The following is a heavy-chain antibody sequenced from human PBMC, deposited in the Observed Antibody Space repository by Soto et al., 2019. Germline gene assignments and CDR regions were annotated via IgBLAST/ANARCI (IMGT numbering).Heavy chain of an antibody. CDR1: GGSISSYY. CDR2: IYYSGST. CDR3: ARPLRYCSGGSCYPNWFDP. D-gene: IGHD2-15*01. J-gene: IGHJ5*02. Sequence: SETLSLTCTVSGGSISSYYWSWIRQPPGKGLEWIGYIYYSGSTYYNPSLKSRVTISVDTSKNQFSLKLSSVTAADTAVYYCARPLRYCSGGSCYPNWFDPWGQGTLVTVSS. V-gene: IGHV4-59*08.